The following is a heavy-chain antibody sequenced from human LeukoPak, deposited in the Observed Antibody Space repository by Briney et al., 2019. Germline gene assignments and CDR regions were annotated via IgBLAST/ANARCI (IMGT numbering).Heavy chain of an antibody. CDR1: GFTFNSYW. J-gene: IGHJ4*02. V-gene: IGHV3-9*01. CDR3: AKADSIRAFDY. D-gene: IGHD3-9*01. Sequence: SLRLSCAASGFTFNSYWMNWVRQAPGKGLEWVSGISWNSGSIGYADSVKGRFTISRDNAKNSLYLQMNSLRAEDTALYYCAKADSIRAFDYWGQGTLVTVSS. CDR2: ISWNSGSI.